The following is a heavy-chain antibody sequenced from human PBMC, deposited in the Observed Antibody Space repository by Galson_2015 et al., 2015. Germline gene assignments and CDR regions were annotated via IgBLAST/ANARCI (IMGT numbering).Heavy chain of an antibody. V-gene: IGHV4-30-2*01. CDR2: IYHSGST. CDR3: ARVKHVGKYDRGGYFDY. D-gene: IGHD3-10*02. J-gene: IGHJ4*02. CDR1: GGSISSGGYS. Sequence: TLSLTCAVSGGSISSGGYSWSWIRQPPGKGLEWIGYIYHSGSTYYNPSLKSRVTISVDRSKNQFSLKLSSVTAADTAVYYCARVKHVGKYDRGGYFDYWGQGTLVTVSS.